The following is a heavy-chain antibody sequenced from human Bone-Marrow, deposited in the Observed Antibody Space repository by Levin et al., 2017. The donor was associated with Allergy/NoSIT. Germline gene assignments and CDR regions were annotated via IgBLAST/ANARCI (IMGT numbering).Heavy chain of an antibody. D-gene: IGHD3-22*01. CDR3: ARDHWDYYDTTGYYYLTVFDY. J-gene: IGHJ4*02. V-gene: IGHV1-18*01. Sequence: WASVKVSCKASGYNFSTHGISWVRQAPGQGLEWMGWISTFNGDTNYTEKFQGRVTITTDTSTSTAYMELRSLASDDTAVYYCARDHWDYYDTTGYYYLTVFDYWGQGTLVTVSS. CDR1: GYNFSTHG. CDR2: ISTFNGDT.